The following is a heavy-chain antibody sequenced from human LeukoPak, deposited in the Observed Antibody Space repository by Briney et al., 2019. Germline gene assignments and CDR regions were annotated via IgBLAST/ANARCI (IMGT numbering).Heavy chain of an antibody. Sequence: SVKVSCKASGSTFSSYAISWVRQAPGQGLEWMGGIIPIFGTANYAQKFQGRVTITTDESTSTAYMELSSLRSEDTAVYYCARAGVATIRGTSNWFDPWGQGTLVTVSS. CDR3: ARAGVATIRGTSNWFDP. CDR2: IIPIFGTA. V-gene: IGHV1-69*05. D-gene: IGHD5-12*01. J-gene: IGHJ5*02. CDR1: GSTFSSYA.